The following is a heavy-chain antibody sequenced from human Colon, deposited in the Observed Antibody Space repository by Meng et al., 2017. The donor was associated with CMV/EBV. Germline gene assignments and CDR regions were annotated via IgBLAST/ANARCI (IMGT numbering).Heavy chain of an antibody. CDR3: ARLLIYDFWSGFDY. CDR2: IKQDGSEK. V-gene: IGHV3-7*01. J-gene: IGHJ4*02. CDR1: GFNFSTYG. D-gene: IGHD3-3*01. Sequence: GGSLRLSCAASGFNFSTYGMHWVRQAPGKGLEWVANIKQDGSEKYYVDSVKGRFTISRDNAKNSLYLQMNSLRAEDTAVYYCARLLIYDFWSGFDYWGQGTLVTVSS.